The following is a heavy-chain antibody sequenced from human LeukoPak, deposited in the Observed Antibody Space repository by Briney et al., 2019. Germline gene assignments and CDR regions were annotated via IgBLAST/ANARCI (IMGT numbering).Heavy chain of an antibody. Sequence: ASVKVSCKASGYTFTSYYMNWVRQAPGQGLEWMGIINPSGGSTSYAQKFQGRVTMTRDTSTSTVYMELSSLRSEDTAVYYCASGSYDILTGYYGHFDYWGQGTLVTVSS. CDR3: ASGSYDILTGYYGHFDY. D-gene: IGHD3-9*01. CDR2: INPSGGST. J-gene: IGHJ4*02. CDR1: GYTFTSYY. V-gene: IGHV1-46*01.